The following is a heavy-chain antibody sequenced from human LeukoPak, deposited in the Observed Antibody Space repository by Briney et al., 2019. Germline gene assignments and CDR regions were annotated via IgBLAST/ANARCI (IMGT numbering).Heavy chain of an antibody. CDR1: GGSISSGGYY. CDR3: TRDVKGSDAFDI. J-gene: IGHJ3*02. CDR2: FYYSGST. Sequence: PSETLSLTCTVSGGSISSGGYYWSWIRQHPGKGLEWIGYFYYSGSTYYNPSLKSRVTISIDTPKNQFSLKLTSVTAADTAVYYCTRDVKGSDAFDIWGQGTMVTVSS. V-gene: IGHV4-31*03.